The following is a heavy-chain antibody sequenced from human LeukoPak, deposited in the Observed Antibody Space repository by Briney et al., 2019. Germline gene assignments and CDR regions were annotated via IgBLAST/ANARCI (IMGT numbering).Heavy chain of an antibody. Sequence: ASVKVSRKASGYTFTGYYMHWVRQAPGQGLEWMGWINPNSGGKNYAQKFQGRVTMTRDTSISTAYMELSRLRSDDTAVYYCARDLGVDYWGQGTLVTVSS. V-gene: IGHV1-2*02. CDR3: ARDLGVDY. CDR1: GYTFTGYY. CDR2: INPNSGGK. J-gene: IGHJ4*02.